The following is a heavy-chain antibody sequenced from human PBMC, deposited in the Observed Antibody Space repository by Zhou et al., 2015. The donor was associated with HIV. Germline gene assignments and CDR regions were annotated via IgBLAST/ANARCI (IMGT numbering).Heavy chain of an antibody. CDR3: ARVGLYDFWSGYSSLSYYYYYMDV. V-gene: IGHV1-69*01. D-gene: IGHD3-3*01. Sequence: QVQLVQSGAEVKKPGSSVKVSCKASGGTFSSYAISWVRQAPGQGLEWMGGIIPIFGTANYAQKFQGRVTITADESTSTAYMELSSLRSEDTAVYYCARVGLYDFWSGYSSLSYYYYYMDVWGKGTTVTVSS. CDR2: IIPIFGTA. CDR1: GGTFSSYA. J-gene: IGHJ6*03.